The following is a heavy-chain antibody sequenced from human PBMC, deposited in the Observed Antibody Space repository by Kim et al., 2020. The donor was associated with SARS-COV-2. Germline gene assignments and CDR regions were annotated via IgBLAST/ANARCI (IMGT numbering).Heavy chain of an antibody. Sequence: GGSLRLSCAVSGIPFSNAWFNWVRQSPGKGLEWVGRIKSKTDGGTSDLAAPVKGIFAISRDDSENTLYLLMNNVKTDDSAVYYCTTVSMRWGQGTLVTVS. V-gene: IGHV3-15*01. CDR1: GIPFSNAW. D-gene: IGHD2-2*01. CDR3: TTVSMR. J-gene: IGHJ4*02. CDR2: IKSKTDGGTS.